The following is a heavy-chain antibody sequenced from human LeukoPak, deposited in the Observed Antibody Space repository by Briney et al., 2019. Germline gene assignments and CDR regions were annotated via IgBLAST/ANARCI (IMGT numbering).Heavy chain of an antibody. CDR1: GYSFTSYW. CDR3: ARRTVDDAFDI. CDR2: IYPGDSDT. Sequence: GESLKISCKGSGYSFTSYWIGWVRPMPGKGREWMGIIYPGDSDTRYSPSFQGQVTISADKSISTAYLQWSSLKATYTAMYYCARRTVDDAFDIWGQGTMVTVSS. V-gene: IGHV5-51*01. J-gene: IGHJ3*02. D-gene: IGHD1-14*01.